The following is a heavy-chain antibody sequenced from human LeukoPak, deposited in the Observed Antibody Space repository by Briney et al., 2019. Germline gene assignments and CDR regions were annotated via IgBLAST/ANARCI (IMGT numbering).Heavy chain of an antibody. J-gene: IGHJ5*02. V-gene: IGHV1-69*04. CDR2: IIPIFGIA. CDR1: GGTFSSYA. Sequence: GASVKVSCKASGGTFSSYAISWVRQAPGQGLEWMGRIIPIFGIANYAQKFQGRVTITADKSTSTAYMEQSSLRSEDTAVYYCAREVRAAAGHNWFDPWGQGTLVTVSS. CDR3: AREVRAAAGHNWFDP. D-gene: IGHD6-13*01.